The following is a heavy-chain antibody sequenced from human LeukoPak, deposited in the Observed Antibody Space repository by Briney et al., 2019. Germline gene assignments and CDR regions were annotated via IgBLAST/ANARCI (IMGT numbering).Heavy chain of an antibody. V-gene: IGHV4-39*07. CDR2: IYYSGST. J-gene: IGHJ4*02. CDR3: ARDSRVRFHYYFDY. CDR1: GGSISSSSYY. Sequence: NPSETLSLTCTVSGGSISSSSYYWGWIRQPPGKGLEWIGSIYYSGSTYYNPSLKSRVTISVDTSKNQFSLKLSSVTAADTAVYYCARDSRVRFHYYFDYWGQGTLVTVSS. D-gene: IGHD3-3*01.